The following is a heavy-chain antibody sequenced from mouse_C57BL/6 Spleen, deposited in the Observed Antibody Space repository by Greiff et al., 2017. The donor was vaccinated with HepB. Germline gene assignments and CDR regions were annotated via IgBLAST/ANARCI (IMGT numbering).Heavy chain of an antibody. V-gene: IGHV1-55*01. J-gene: IGHJ4*01. CDR2: IYPGSGST. CDR1: GYTFTSYW. D-gene: IGHD4-1*02. Sequence: QVQLQQPGAELVKPGASVKMSCKASGYTFTSYWITWVKQRPGQGLEWIGDIYPGSGSTNYNEKFKSKATLTVDTSSSTAYMQLSSLTSEDSAVYYCARSPTGTGYAMDYWGQGTSVTVSS. CDR3: ARSPTGTGYAMDY.